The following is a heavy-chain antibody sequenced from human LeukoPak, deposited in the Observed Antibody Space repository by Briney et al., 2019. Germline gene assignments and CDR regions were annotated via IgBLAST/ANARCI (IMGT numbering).Heavy chain of an antibody. V-gene: IGHV3-30*03. CDR2: ISYDGSTK. J-gene: IGHJ6*03. CDR3: ARGGITMVRGVISYMDV. Sequence: GGSLRLSCTASGFTFSTYGMHWVRQAPGKGLEWVTLISYDGSTKYYSDSVKGRFTLSRDNSKNTLYLQMNSLRAEDTAVYYCARGGITMVRGVISYMDVWGKGTTVTVSS. CDR1: GFTFSTYG. D-gene: IGHD3-10*01.